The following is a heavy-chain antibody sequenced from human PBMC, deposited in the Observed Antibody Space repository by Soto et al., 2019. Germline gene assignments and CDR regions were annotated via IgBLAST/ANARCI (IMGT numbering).Heavy chain of an antibody. D-gene: IGHD1-1*01. CDR1: GGSISSYY. J-gene: IGHJ4*02. CDR2: IYYSGST. V-gene: IGHV4-59*08. CDR3: ARRYGYSFDY. Sequence: SETLSHTCTDSGGSISSYYWSWIRQPPGKGLEWIGYIYYSGSTNYNPSLKSRVTISVDTSKNQFSLKLSSVTAADTAVYYCARRYGYSFDYWGQGTLVTVSS.